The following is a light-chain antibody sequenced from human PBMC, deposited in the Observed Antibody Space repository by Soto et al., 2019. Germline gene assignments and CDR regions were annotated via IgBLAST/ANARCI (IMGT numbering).Light chain of an antibody. J-gene: IGKJ1*01. Sequence: EIVMTQSPATLSVSPVERSTLSCRASQSVSSNFAWYQQKPGQAPRLLIYGASTRATGIPARFSGSGSGTEFTLTLSSLQSEDFAVYYCQQYNNWPWTFGQGTKVDIK. CDR2: GAS. CDR1: QSVSSN. V-gene: IGKV3-15*01. CDR3: QQYNNWPWT.